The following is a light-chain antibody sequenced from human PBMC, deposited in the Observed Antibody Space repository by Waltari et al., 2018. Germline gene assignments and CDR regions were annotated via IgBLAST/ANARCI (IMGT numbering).Light chain of an antibody. V-gene: IGLV2-11*01. Sequence: QSALIQPRAVSRSPGQSVIIPCTGASSDVGAYYYVFWYQQPPGKAPTLIIYDVNNRPSGVPDRFSGSKSGNTASLTISGLQAEDEADYYCCSYAGNYANYVFGTGTKLT. CDR3: CSYAGNYANYV. CDR1: SSDVGAYYY. J-gene: IGLJ1*01. CDR2: DVN.